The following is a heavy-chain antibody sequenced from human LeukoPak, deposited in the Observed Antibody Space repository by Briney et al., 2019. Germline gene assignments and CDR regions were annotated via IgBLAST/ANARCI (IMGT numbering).Heavy chain of an antibody. J-gene: IGHJ4*02. Sequence: GATVKISCKASGYTFTDYYMHWVQQAPGKGLEWMGRVDPEDGETIYAQKLQGRVTMTTDTSTSTAYMELRSLRSDDTAVYYCARILTDLAHFDYWGQGTLVTVSS. V-gene: IGHV1-69-2*01. CDR2: VDPEDGET. CDR3: ARILTDLAHFDY. CDR1: GYTFTDYY. D-gene: IGHD2-15*01.